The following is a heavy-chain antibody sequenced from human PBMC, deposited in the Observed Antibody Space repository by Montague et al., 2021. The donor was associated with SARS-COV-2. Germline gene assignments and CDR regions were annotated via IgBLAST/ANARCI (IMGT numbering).Heavy chain of an antibody. CDR1: GFTFDEYA. V-gene: IGHV3-9*01. CDR2: ISWNSGSI. J-gene: IGHJ4*02. D-gene: IGHD3-10*01. CDR3: AKDTYYFGSGSYTWDN. Sequence: LRLSCAASGFTFDEYAMHWVRQAPGKGLEWVSGISWNSGSIGYADSVKGRFTISRDNAKSSLYLQMDSLRPEDTALYYCAKDTYYFGSGSYTWDNWGQGTLVTVSS.